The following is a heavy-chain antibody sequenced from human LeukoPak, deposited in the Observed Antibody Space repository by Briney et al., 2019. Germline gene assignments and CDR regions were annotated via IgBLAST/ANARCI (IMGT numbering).Heavy chain of an antibody. CDR1: GFTFSSHW. CDR3: ARAPAAARPYYFDY. Sequence: GGSLRLSCAASGFTFSSHWMSWVRQAPGKGLEWVAKIKQDGSEKYYVDSVKGRFTISRDNAKNSLYLQMDSLRPEDTAVYYCARAPAAARPYYFDYWGQGTLVTVSS. J-gene: IGHJ4*02. CDR2: IKQDGSEK. D-gene: IGHD6-6*01. V-gene: IGHV3-7*01.